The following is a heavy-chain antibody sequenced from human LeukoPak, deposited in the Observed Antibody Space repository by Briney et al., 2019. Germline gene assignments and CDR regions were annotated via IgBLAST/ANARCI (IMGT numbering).Heavy chain of an antibody. CDR1: GFTFSSYA. V-gene: IGHV3-23*01. D-gene: IGHD3-22*01. CDR2: ISGSGGST. CDR3: AKVSRDDSSGSDY. Sequence: PGGSLRLSCAASGFTFSSYAMSWVRQAPGKGLEWVSAISGSGGSTYYADSVKGRFTISRDNSKNTLYLQMNSLRAEDTAVYYRAKVSRDDSSGSDYWGQGTLVTVSS. J-gene: IGHJ4*02.